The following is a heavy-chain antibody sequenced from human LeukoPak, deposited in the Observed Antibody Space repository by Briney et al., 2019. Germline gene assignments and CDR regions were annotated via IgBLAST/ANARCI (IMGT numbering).Heavy chain of an antibody. D-gene: IGHD6-19*01. CDR3: ARDQSQWQVPQHWFDP. Sequence: SETLFLTCTVSGASITNYYWSWMRQSPEKGLEWIGTIYRSVSTNYNLSLKSRVTISIDTSKNQFSLRLTSVTAADTAVYYCARDQSQWQVPQHWFDPWGQGALVTVSP. V-gene: IGHV4-59*01. CDR1: GASITNYY. J-gene: IGHJ5*02. CDR2: IYRSVST.